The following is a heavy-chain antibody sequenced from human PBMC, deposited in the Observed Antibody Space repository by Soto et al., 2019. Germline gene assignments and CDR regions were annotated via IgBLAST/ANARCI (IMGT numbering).Heavy chain of an antibody. CDR3: ARVRMFTGQSSTIAGVVNYFDY. V-gene: IGHV1-69*01. J-gene: IGHJ4*02. CDR2: FVPMFGAL. CDR1: GGTSNRRA. D-gene: IGHD1-1*01. Sequence: QVQLVQSGAEVRKPGSSVKVSCTVSGGTSNRRAFSWVRQAPGHGLEWIGVFVPMFGALTYAEKFEDRFIITADQDMSTVDMEMASLRSDDTAVYFCARVRMFTGQSSTIAGVVNYFDYWGQGTLVTVSS.